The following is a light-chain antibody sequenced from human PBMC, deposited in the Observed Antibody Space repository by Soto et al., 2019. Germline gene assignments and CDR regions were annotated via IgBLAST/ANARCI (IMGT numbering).Light chain of an antibody. Sequence: QSVLTQPASVSGSPGQSIPISYNGSSSDVGGNKYVSWYQQYPGKAPKLMICDVSNRPSGVSNRFSGSKSGNTASLTISGLQPEDEADYYCSAFTGTTYVFGTGTRVTVL. V-gene: IGLV2-14*01. CDR2: DVS. J-gene: IGLJ1*01. CDR1: SSDVGGNKY. CDR3: SAFTGTTYV.